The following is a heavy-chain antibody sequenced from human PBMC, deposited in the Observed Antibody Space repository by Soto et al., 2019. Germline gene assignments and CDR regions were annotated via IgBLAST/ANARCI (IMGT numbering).Heavy chain of an antibody. CDR2: VSGSGGTT. V-gene: IGHV3-23*01. Sequence: EVQLLESGGGLVQPGGSLRLSCSASGFTFSSYAMSWVRQAPGKGLEWVSAVSGSGGTTYYADSVKGRFTISRDNSKNTRDLNMSSLRDEETAAYYCAKPPYSSSPYYYYGMDVWGQGTTVTVSS. D-gene: IGHD6-6*01. CDR1: GFTFSSYA. CDR3: AKPPYSSSPYYYYGMDV. J-gene: IGHJ6*02.